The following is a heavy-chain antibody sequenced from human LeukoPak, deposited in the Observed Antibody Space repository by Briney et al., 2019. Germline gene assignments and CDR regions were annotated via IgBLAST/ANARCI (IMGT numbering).Heavy chain of an antibody. Sequence: PGESLKISCKASGYSSTSYWISWVRQMPGKGLEWMGIINPVDCDTSCSPSFQGEVGISADTSTGAAYLHWRNLKASDTAVYYCSRGGTYYDDSRYYGHWFDPWGQGTLVTVSS. CDR2: INPVDCDT. CDR1: GYSSTSYW. V-gene: IGHV5-51*01. D-gene: IGHD3-22*01. J-gene: IGHJ5*02. CDR3: SRGGTYYDDSRYYGHWFDP.